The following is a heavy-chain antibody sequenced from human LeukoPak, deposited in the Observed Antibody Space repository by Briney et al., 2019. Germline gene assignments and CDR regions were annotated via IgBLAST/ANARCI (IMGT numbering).Heavy chain of an antibody. CDR3: ARGPSSNWSGLDF. J-gene: IGHJ4*02. Sequence: QAGGSLRLSCAASGFSFSGHWMHWARQLPGKGLVWVSRISPTGSTTSYADSVKGRFTVSRDNAKNTLYLQVNNLRAEDTAVYYCARGPSSNWSGLDFWGQGTLLTVS. V-gene: IGHV3-74*01. CDR1: GFSFSGHW. CDR2: ISPTGSTT. D-gene: IGHD6-13*01.